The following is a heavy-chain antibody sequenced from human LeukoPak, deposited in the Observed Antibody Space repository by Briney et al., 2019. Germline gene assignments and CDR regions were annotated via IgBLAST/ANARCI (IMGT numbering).Heavy chain of an antibody. J-gene: IGHJ1*01. V-gene: IGHV4-34*01. CDR2: INYSGST. CDR1: GGSFSGYY. CDR3: ARARYCTNGVCYTAPEYFQH. Sequence: SDTLSLTCAVYGGSFSGYYWSWIRQPPGKGLEWIGEINYSGSTNYNPSLKSRITISVGTSKYQFSLKLSSVTAAETAVYYCARARYCTNGVCYTAPEYFQHWGQGTLVTVSS. D-gene: IGHD2-8*01.